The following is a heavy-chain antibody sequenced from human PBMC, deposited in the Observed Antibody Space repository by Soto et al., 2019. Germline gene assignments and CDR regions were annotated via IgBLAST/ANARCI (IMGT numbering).Heavy chain of an antibody. CDR3: TRDRGFDM. CDR1: GFNVSSNY. Sequence: EVQLVESGGGLIQPGGSLRLSCAASGFNVSSNYMSWVRQAPGKGLQWVSIINTGGNTHYADSVKGRFTISRHNSKNTVYLLMTRLRAEDTAVYYCTRDRGFDMWGQGTTVNVSS. J-gene: IGHJ3*02. CDR2: INTGGNT. V-gene: IGHV3-53*01.